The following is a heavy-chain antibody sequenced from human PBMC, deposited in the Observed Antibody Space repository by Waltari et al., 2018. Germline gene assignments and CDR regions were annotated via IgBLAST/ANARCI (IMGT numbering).Heavy chain of an antibody. J-gene: IGHJ2*01. CDR2: IYYSGST. CDR1: GGSISSYY. V-gene: IGHV4-59*01. CDR3: ARGSPDIVLMVYATYYWYFDL. Sequence: QVQLQESGPGLVKPSETLSLTCTVSGGSISSYYWSWIRQPPGKGLEWIGYIYYSGSTNYNPSLKRRVTISVDTSKNQFSLKLSSVTAADTAVYYCARGSPDIVLMVYATYYWYFDLWGRGTLVTVSS. D-gene: IGHD2-8*01.